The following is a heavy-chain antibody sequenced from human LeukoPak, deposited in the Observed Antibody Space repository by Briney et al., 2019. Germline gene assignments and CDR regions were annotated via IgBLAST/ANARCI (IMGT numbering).Heavy chain of an antibody. CDR1: GFTFSSYE. CDR3: ARERGNSYGYDY. D-gene: IGHD5-18*01. CDR2: ISSSGSTI. V-gene: IGHV3-48*03. J-gene: IGHJ4*02. Sequence: PGGSLRLSCAASGFTFSSYEMSWVRQAPGKGLEWVSYISSSGSTIYYADSVKGRFTISRDNAKNSLYLQMNSLRAEDTAVYYCARERGNSYGYDYWGQGTLVTVSS.